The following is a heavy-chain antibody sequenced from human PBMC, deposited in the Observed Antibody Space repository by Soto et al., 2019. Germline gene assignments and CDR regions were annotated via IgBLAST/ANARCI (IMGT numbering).Heavy chain of an antibody. J-gene: IGHJ2*01. Sequence: GGSLRLSCRTSGFRXXSYXMNWVRQAPGKGLEWVSYISSSSSYTNYADSVKGRFTISRDNAKNSLYLQMNSLRAEDTAVYYCARADSSGYYPNWYFDLWGRGTLVTVSS. V-gene: IGHV3-21*05. CDR2: ISSSSSYT. CDR1: GFRXXSYX. D-gene: IGHD3-22*01. CDR3: ARADSSGYYPNWYFDL.